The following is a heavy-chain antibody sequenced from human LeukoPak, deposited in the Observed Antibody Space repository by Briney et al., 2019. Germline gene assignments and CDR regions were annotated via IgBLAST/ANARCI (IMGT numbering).Heavy chain of an antibody. V-gene: IGHV3-7*01. CDR1: VFTLSSHC. CDR2: INQVGREK. CDR3: ASSGSYSFADY. Sequence: GGALRLSRAASVFTLSSHCMTWVRQAPGKGLEWVANINQVGREKYYVETLRGRFTISRDNAKTSVYMKMNSLRVEDTAVYYGASSGSYSFADYWGQGTLVTVSS. D-gene: IGHD1-26*01. J-gene: IGHJ4*02.